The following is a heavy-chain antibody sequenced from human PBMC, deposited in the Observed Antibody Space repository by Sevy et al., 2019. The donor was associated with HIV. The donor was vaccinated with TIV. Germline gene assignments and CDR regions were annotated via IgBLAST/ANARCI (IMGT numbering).Heavy chain of an antibody. CDR3: ATNMVHAGAYDSYFNF. D-gene: IGHD3-10*01. V-gene: IGHV3-33*01. Sequence: GGSLRLSCVASQFNFDTYAIHWVRLAPGKGLEWVAMIWYDGSSKDYAESVKGRFAISRDNSQNTVFLQMNSLRAEDTGVYYCATNMVHAGAYDSYFNFWGQGSLVTVSS. CDR2: IWYDGSSK. CDR1: QFNFDTYA. J-gene: IGHJ4*02.